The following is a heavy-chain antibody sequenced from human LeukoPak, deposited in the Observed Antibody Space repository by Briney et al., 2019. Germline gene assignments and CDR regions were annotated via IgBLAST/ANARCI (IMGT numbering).Heavy chain of an antibody. J-gene: IGHJ6*03. CDR3: ARHAGTYDFWSGFPYYYYYMDV. D-gene: IGHD3-3*01. V-gene: IGHV4-39*01. Sequence: SETLSLTCTVSGGSISSSSYYWGWIRQPPGKGLEWIGSIYYSGSTYYNPSLKSRVTISVDTSKNQFSLKLSSVNAADTAVYYCARHAGTYDFWSGFPYYYYYMDVWGKGTTATVSS. CDR2: IYYSGST. CDR1: GGSISSSSYY.